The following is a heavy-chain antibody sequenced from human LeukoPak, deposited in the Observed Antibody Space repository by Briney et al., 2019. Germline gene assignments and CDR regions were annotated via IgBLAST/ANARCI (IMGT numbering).Heavy chain of an antibody. D-gene: IGHD1-1*01. CDR3: AREVLERLPERSYWYFDL. CDR2: IIPIFGTA. Sequence: GASVKVSCKASGGTFSSYAISWVRQAPGQGLEWMGGIIPIFGTANYAQKFQGRVTITADESTSTAYMELSSLRSEDTAVYYCAREVLERLPERSYWYFDLWGRGTLVNVSS. CDR1: GGTFSSYA. V-gene: IGHV1-69*13. J-gene: IGHJ2*01.